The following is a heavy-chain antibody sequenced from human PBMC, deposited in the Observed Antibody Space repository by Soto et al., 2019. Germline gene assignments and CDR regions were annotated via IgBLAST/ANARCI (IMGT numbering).Heavy chain of an antibody. CDR3: VKDESINWYSGHFRH. CDR2: INWNSGSI. D-gene: IGHD6-13*01. Sequence: GGSLRLSCAASGFTFDYYAMHGVRQVPGKGLEWVSGINWNSGSIGYADSVKGRFAISRDNAKNSLHLQMNSLRAEDTAFYYCVKDESINWYSGHFRHWGQGTLVTVSS. J-gene: IGHJ1*01. CDR1: GFTFDYYA. V-gene: IGHV3-9*01.